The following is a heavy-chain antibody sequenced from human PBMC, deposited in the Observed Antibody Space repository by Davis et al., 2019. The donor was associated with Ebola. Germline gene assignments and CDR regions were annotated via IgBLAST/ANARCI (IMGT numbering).Heavy chain of an antibody. J-gene: IGHJ4*02. CDR1: GFTLSSYG. CDR2: IWYDGRNQ. V-gene: IGHV3-30*02. CDR3: AKDGGTIFGVVIPWAYYFDY. D-gene: IGHD3-3*01. Sequence: GESLKISCAASGFTLSSYGLHWVRQPPGKGLEWVAVIWYDGRNQYYADSVKGRFTISRDNSKNTLYLQMNSLRAEDTAVYYCAKDGGTIFGVVIPWAYYFDYWGQGTLVTVSS.